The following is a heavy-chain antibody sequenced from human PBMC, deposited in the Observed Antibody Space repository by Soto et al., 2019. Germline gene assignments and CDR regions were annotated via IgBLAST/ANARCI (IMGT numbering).Heavy chain of an antibody. V-gene: IGHV1-69*06. Sequence: QVQLVQSGAEVKKPGSSVKVSCKASGGTFSSYAISWVRQAPGQGLEWMGGIIPIFGTANYAQKFQGRVTITADKSTSTAYMELSSLRSEDTAVYYCASDSIAARPRSYYGMDVWGQGTTVTVSS. CDR1: GGTFSSYA. J-gene: IGHJ6*02. CDR3: ASDSIAARPRSYYGMDV. CDR2: IIPIFGTA. D-gene: IGHD6-6*01.